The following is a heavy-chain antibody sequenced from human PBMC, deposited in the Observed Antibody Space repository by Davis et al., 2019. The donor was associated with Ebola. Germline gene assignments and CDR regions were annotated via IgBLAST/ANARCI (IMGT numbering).Heavy chain of an antibody. CDR2: TYYTSKWYN. D-gene: IGHD5-24*01. CDR1: GDSVSSSANGA. J-gene: IGHJ3*02. CDR3: ARGWLRTGLDI. Sequence: HSQTLSLTCDISGDSVSSSANGAWNWIRQSPSRGLEWLGRTYYTSKWYNHYAESLKSRITINPDTSKNQFSLQLNSVTPEDTAVYYCARGWLRTGLDIWGQGTMVIVSS. V-gene: IGHV6-1*01.